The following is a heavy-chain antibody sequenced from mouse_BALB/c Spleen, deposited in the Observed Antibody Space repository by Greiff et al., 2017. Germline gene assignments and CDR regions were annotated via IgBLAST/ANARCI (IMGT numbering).Heavy chain of an antibody. V-gene: IGHV14-3*02. CDR1: GFNIKDTY. CDR3: ARSYYGNPWFAY. Sequence: EVQVVESGAELVKPGASVKLSCTASGFNIKDTYMHWVKQRPEQGLEWIGRIDPANGNTKYDPKFQGKATITADTSSNTAYLQLSSLTSEDTAVYYCARSYYGNPWFAYWGQGTLVTVSA. D-gene: IGHD2-1*01. J-gene: IGHJ3*01. CDR2: IDPANGNT.